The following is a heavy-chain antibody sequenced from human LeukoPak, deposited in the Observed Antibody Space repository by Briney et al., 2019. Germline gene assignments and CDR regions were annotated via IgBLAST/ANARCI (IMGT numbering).Heavy chain of an antibody. J-gene: IGHJ4*02. D-gene: IGHD5-12*01. Sequence: SETLSLTCTVSGGSITNDGFYWGCIRQPPGKGLEWVGSIYYSGSTYYNPSLKSRVSMSVDTSKHQFSLNLSSFTAADTAVYFCARSSRGNVDYWGQGTLVTVSS. CDR3: ARSSRGNVDY. CDR1: GGSITNDGFY. CDR2: IYYSGST. V-gene: IGHV4-39*07.